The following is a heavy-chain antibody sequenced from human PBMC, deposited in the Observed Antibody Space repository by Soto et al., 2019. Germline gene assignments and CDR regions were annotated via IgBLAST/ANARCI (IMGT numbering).Heavy chain of an antibody. CDR3: ARDEWFGELFPDV. Sequence: GGSLRLSCAASVFTFDDYAMHWVRQAPGKGLEWVSGISWNSGSIGYADSVKGRFTISRDNSKNTLYLQMNSLRAEDTAVYYCARDEWFGELFPDVWGQGTTVTVSS. D-gene: IGHD3-10*01. V-gene: IGHV3-9*01. CDR1: VFTFDDYA. CDR2: ISWNSGSI. J-gene: IGHJ6*02.